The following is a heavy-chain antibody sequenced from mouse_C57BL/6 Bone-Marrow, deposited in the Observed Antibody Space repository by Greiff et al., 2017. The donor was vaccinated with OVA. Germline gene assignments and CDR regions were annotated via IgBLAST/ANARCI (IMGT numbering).Heavy chain of an antibody. J-gene: IGHJ4*01. V-gene: IGHV5-9-1*02. D-gene: IGHD6-5*01. CDR1: GFTFSSYA. Sequence: EVMLVESGEGLVKPGGSLKLSCAASGFTFSSYAMSWVRQTPEKRLEWVAYISSGGGYIYYADTVKGRFTISRDNARNTLYLQMSSLKSEDTAMYYCTRPLYYYAMDYWGQGTSVTVSS. CDR3: TRPLYYYAMDY. CDR2: ISSGGGYI.